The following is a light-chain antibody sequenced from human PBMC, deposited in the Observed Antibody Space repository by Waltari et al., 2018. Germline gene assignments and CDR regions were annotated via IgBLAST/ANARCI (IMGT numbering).Light chain of an antibody. Sequence: QSALTQPASVSGTPGQSITISCTGTTSDVGSYDLVSWYQQHPGEAPKLLICEVFKRPPDSSRRFSCSKSGSTASLTISGLQPEDEADYYCCSYAGRGTYVFGSGTKVTVL. V-gene: IGLV2-23*02. J-gene: IGLJ1*01. CDR1: TSDVGSYDL. CDR2: EVF. CDR3: CSYAGRGTYV.